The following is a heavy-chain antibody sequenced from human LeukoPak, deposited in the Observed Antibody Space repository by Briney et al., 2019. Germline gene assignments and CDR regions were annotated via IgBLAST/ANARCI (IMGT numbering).Heavy chain of an antibody. V-gene: IGHV1-2*02. CDR2: INPNSGGT. J-gene: IGHJ4*02. D-gene: IGHD3-22*01. CDR1: GYTFTGYC. CDR3: ARVGYYYDSSGYYIGY. Sequence: ASVKVSCKASGYTFTGYCMHWVRQAPGQGLEWMGWINPNSGGTNYAQKFQGRVTMTRDTSISTAYMELSRLRSDDTAVYYCARVGYYYDSSGYYIGYWGQGTLVTVSS.